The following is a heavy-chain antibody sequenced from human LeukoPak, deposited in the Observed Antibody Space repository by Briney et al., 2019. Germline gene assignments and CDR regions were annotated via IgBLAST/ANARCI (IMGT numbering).Heavy chain of an antibody. J-gene: IGHJ3*02. CDR2: VYNSGST. Sequence: SETLSLTCTVSGGSVSSYYWSWVLQPPGEGLEWIAYVYNSGSTNYNPSLKSRVTISVDRSMNQFSLKMNSVTAADTAVYYCVRDWEGFNFDIWGQGTMVTVSS. V-gene: IGHV4-59*02. D-gene: IGHD1-26*01. CDR1: GGSVSSYY. CDR3: VRDWEGFNFDI.